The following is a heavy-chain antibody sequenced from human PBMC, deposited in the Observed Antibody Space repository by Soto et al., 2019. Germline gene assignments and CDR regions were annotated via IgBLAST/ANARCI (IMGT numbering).Heavy chain of an antibody. CDR2: INPNSGGT. Sequence: GASVKVSCKASGYTFTGYYMHWVRQAPGQGLEWMGWINPNSGGTNYAQKFQGWVTMTRDTSISTAYMELSRLRSDDTAVYYCARVAYYGSGAFGIWGQGTMVTVSS. V-gene: IGHV1-2*04. CDR3: ARVAYYGSGAFGI. CDR1: GYTFTGYY. D-gene: IGHD3-10*01. J-gene: IGHJ3*02.